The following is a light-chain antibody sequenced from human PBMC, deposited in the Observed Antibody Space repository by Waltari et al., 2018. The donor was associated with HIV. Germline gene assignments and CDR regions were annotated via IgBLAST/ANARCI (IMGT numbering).Light chain of an antibody. J-gene: IGLJ2*01. CDR2: ANH. CDR1: SSNIGSYT. V-gene: IGLV1-44*01. CDR3: ATWDASLSGPV. Sequence: QSELTQPPSASGTPGQRVTISCSGRSSNIGSYTVNWYQQLPGTAPKLLIYANHQRPSGVPDRFSGSQSDTSASLAIGGLQSEDEADYYCATWDASLSGPVFGGGTKLTVL.